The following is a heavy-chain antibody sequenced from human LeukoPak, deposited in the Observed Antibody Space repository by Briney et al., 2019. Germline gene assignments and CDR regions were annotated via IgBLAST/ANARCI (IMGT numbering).Heavy chain of an antibody. D-gene: IGHD3-10*01. V-gene: IGHV3-15*01. CDR2: IKSKTDGGTT. Sequence: GGSLRLSCAASGFTFSNAWMSWVRQAPGKGVEWVGRIKSKTDGGTTDYAARVKGRFTISRDDSKNTLYLQMNSLKTEDTAVYYCTTQLLWFGESLGYWGQGTLVTVSS. J-gene: IGHJ4*02. CDR3: TTQLLWFGESLGY. CDR1: GFTFSNAW.